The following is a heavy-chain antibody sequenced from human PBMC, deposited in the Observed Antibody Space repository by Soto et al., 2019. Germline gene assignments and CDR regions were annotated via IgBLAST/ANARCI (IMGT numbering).Heavy chain of an antibody. D-gene: IGHD5-18*01. CDR2: ISSSSSYI. Sequence: EVQLVESGGGLVKPGGSLRLSCAASGFTFSSCSMNWVRQAPGKGLEWVSSISSSSSYIYYADSVKGRFTISRDNAKNSLYLQMNSLRAEDTAVYYCARDQPGYSYGCGLGYWGQGTLVTVSS. J-gene: IGHJ4*02. CDR3: ARDQPGYSYGCGLGY. CDR1: GFTFSSCS. V-gene: IGHV3-21*01.